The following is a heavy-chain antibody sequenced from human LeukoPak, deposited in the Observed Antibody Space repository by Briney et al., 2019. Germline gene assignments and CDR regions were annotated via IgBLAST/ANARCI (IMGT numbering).Heavy chain of an antibody. D-gene: IGHD5-18*01. CDR3: ARDRYSYGPISGQDWFDP. V-gene: IGHV3-21*01. J-gene: IGHJ5*02. CDR1: GFTFSSYS. Sequence: GGSLRLSCAASGFTFSSYSMNWVRQAPGKGLEWVSSISSSSSYIYYADSVKGRFTISRDNAKNSLYLQMNSLRAEDTAVYYCARDRYSYGPISGQDWFDPWGQGILVTVSS. CDR2: ISSSSSYI.